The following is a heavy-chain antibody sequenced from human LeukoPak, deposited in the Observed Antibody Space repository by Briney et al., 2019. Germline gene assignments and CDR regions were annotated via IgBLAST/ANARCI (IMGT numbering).Heavy chain of an antibody. J-gene: IGHJ4*02. D-gene: IGHD3-9*01. CDR2: IYYSGST. CDR1: GGSISSSSHY. V-gene: IGHV4-39*01. CDR3: ARLRGYFDWLYFGY. Sequence: SETLSLTCTVSGGSISSSSHYWGWIRQPPGKGLEWIGSIYYSGSTYYNPSLKSRVTISVDTSKNQFSLKLSSVTAADTAVYYCARLRGYFDWLYFGYWGQGTLVTVSS.